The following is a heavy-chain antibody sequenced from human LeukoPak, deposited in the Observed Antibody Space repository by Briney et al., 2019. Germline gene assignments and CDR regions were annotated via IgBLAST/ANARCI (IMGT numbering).Heavy chain of an antibody. CDR3: AKAPGGSGSYFQFDY. Sequence: GGSLRLSCAASGFTFSSYGMHWVRQAPGKGLEWVAVISYDGSNKYYADSVKGRFTISRDKSKNTLYLQMNSLRAEDTAVYYCAKAPGGSGSYFQFDYWGQGTLVTVSS. V-gene: IGHV3-30*18. D-gene: IGHD3-10*01. CDR1: GFTFSSYG. CDR2: ISYDGSNK. J-gene: IGHJ4*02.